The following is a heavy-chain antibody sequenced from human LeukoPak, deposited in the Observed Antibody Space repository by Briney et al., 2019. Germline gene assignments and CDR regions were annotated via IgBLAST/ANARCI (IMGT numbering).Heavy chain of an antibody. D-gene: IGHD6-13*01. CDR1: AGSINNDSYY. Sequence: PSETLSLTCSVSAGSINNDSYYWAWIRQPPGKGLEWIGSAYYSGNTYYNPSLKSRVIMSVDTSKSQVSLKLSSVTAADTAVYYCARHVSSSEGVDWFDPWGQGTLVTVSS. CDR2: AYYSGNT. V-gene: IGHV4-39*07. CDR3: ARHVSSSEGVDWFDP. J-gene: IGHJ5*02.